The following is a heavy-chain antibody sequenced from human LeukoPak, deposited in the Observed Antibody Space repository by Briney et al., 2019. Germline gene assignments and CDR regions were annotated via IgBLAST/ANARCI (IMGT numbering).Heavy chain of an antibody. CDR2: INPNSGGT. V-gene: IGHV1-2*02. D-gene: IGHD4-11*01. CDR3: ATTEGTGAFDI. CDR1: GYTFTGHY. Sequence: ASVKVSCKASGYTFTGHYLYWVRQAPGQGLEWMGWINPNSGGTNYAEEFQGRVTMTRDTSISTAYMELSRLRSDDTAVYYCATTEGTGAFDIWGQGTMVSVSS. J-gene: IGHJ3*02.